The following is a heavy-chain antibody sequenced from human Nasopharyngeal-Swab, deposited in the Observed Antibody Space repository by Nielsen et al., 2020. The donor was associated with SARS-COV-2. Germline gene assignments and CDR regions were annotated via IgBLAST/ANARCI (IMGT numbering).Heavy chain of an antibody. J-gene: IGHJ6*03. Sequence: GESLKISCAASGFTFSDYYMSWIRQAPGKGLEWVSYISSSGSTIYYADSVKGRFTISRDNAKNSLYLQMNSLRAEDTAVYYCASTGAAAASDYDYYYYMDVWGKGTTVTVSS. CDR1: GFTFSDYY. CDR3: ASTGAAAASDYDYYYYMDV. V-gene: IGHV3-11*01. CDR2: ISSSGSTI. D-gene: IGHD6-13*01.